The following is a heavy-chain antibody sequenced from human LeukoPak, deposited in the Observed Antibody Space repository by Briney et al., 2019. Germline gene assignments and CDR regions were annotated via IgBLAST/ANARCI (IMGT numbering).Heavy chain of an antibody. V-gene: IGHV3-48*04. D-gene: IGHD3-22*01. Sequence: GGSLRLSGAASGFTVSSNCMTWVRQAPGKGLEWVSYISSSGSTIYYADSVKGRFTISRDNAKNSLYLQMNSLRAEDTAVYYCARDLKASPSHYYDSSGSAFDYWGQGTLVTVSS. CDR1: GFTVSSNC. CDR2: ISSSGSTI. CDR3: ARDLKASPSHYYDSSGSAFDY. J-gene: IGHJ4*02.